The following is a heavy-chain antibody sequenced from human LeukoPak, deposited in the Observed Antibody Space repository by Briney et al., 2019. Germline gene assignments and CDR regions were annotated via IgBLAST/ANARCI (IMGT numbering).Heavy chain of an antibody. J-gene: IGHJ5*02. CDR1: GGSISSGFYY. CDR3: ARGGYYGSGNDFRFDP. CDR2: IYYSGIT. V-gene: IGHV4-39*07. D-gene: IGHD3-10*01. Sequence: PSETLSLTCTVSGGSISSGFYYWAWIRQPPGKGLEGIGSIYYSGITYYNPSLKSPVTISVDTAKNQFSLNLRSVTAADTAVYFCARGGYYGSGNDFRFDPWGQGTLVTVSS.